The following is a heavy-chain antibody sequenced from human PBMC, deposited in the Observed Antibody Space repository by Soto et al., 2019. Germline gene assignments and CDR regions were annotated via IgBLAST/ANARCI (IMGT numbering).Heavy chain of an antibody. V-gene: IGHV4-59*01. CDR1: GSSISSFY. CDR3: ARISFWSGFDFDY. Sequence: SETLSLTCTVSGSSISSFYWSGIRLHPGLYLEWIGYIFYGGSTNYNPSLKSRVTMSVDTSKNQFSLKLNSVTAADTAVYYCARISFWSGFDFDYWGPGTLVTVSS. CDR2: IFYGGST. D-gene: IGHD3-3*01. J-gene: IGHJ4*02.